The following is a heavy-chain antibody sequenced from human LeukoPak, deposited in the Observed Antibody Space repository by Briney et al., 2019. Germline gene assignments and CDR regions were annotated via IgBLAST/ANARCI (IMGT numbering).Heavy chain of an antibody. CDR2: ISYDGIYK. CDR3: AKGEVAVVAASPEY. CDR1: GFTFSSYA. D-gene: IGHD2-15*01. Sequence: GGSLRLSCAASGFTFSSYAMHWVRQSPGKGLEWVAVISYDGIYKYYADSVQDRFNISRDNSKNVLYLQMNSLRREDTALYYCAKGEVAVVAASPEYWGQGTLVTVSS. J-gene: IGHJ4*02. V-gene: IGHV3-30*18.